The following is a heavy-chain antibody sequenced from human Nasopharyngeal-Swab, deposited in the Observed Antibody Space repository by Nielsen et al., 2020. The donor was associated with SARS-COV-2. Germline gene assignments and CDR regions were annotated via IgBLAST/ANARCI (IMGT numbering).Heavy chain of an antibody. CDR3: ARRGSYSSSWYFFDY. V-gene: IGHV4-59*08. D-gene: IGHD6-13*01. Sequence: ESLKISCTVSGDSIINNYWSWIRQPPGKGLEWIGYIYSSGSTNYDPSLKSRLTISVDTSKNQFSLRLTSVTAADTAVYYCARRGSYSSSWYFFDYWGQGILVTVSS. CDR1: GDSIINNY. J-gene: IGHJ4*02. CDR2: IYSSGST.